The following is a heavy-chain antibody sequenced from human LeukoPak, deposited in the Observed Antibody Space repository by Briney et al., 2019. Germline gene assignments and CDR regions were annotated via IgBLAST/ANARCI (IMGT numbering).Heavy chain of an antibody. V-gene: IGHV3-30*04. D-gene: IGHD3-10*01. J-gene: IGHJ4*02. Sequence: PGGSLRLSCAASGFTFSSYAMHWVRQAPGKGLEWVAVISYDGSNKYYADSVKGQLTISRDNSKNTLYLQMNSLRAEDTAVYYCARDGYGSGSYYADFDYWGQGTLVTVSS. CDR3: ARDGYGSGSYYADFDY. CDR1: GFTFSSYA. CDR2: ISYDGSNK.